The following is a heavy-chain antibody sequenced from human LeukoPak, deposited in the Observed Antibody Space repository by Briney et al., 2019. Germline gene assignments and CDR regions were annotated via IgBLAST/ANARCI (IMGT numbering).Heavy chain of an antibody. J-gene: IGHJ4*02. CDR2: IVPIFGAA. CDR3: AKDSIAAAGQIFDY. CDR1: GGTFSSYA. D-gene: IGHD6-13*01. V-gene: IGHV1-69*13. Sequence: ASVKVSCKASGGTFSSYAISWVRQAPGQGLEWMGGIVPIFGAANYSQKFQGRVTITADESTSTAYMELSSLRSEDTALYYCAKDSIAAAGQIFDYWGQGTLVTVSS.